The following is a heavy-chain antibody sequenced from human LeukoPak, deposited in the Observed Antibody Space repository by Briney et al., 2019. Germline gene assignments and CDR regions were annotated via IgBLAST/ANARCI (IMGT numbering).Heavy chain of an antibody. CDR1: GGTFSSYA. Sequence: SVKVSCKASGGTFSSYAISWMLQAPGQGLEWMGRIIPIFGTANYAQKFQGRVTITTVESTSTAYMELSSLRSEDTAVYYCARVQLERHLPDYWGQGTLVTVSS. V-gene: IGHV1-69*05. J-gene: IGHJ4*02. D-gene: IGHD1-1*01. CDR2: IIPIFGTA. CDR3: ARVQLERHLPDY.